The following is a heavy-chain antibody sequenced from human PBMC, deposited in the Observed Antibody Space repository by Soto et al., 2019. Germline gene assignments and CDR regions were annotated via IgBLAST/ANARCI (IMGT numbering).Heavy chain of an antibody. CDR1: GGSISSGGYY. Sequence: QVQLQESGPGLVKPSQTLSLTCTVSGGSISSGGYYWSWIRQHPGKGLEWIGYIDYSGSTYYNPSLKSGVTISVDTSKNQFSLKLSSVTAADTAVYYCARGGWGRPEDYWGQGTLVTVSS. CDR3: ARGGWGRPEDY. J-gene: IGHJ4*02. CDR2: IDYSGST. V-gene: IGHV4-31*03. D-gene: IGHD3-16*01.